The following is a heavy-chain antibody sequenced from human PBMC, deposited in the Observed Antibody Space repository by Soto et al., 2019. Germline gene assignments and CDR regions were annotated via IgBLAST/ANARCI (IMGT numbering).Heavy chain of an antibody. J-gene: IGHJ4*02. Sequence: TGGSLRLSCAASGFTFSSYAMGWVRQGPGKGLEWVAVVSIGGSTHYADSVRGRFTISRDNSKNTLSLQMNSLTAEDTAVYFCAKRRGAGGHLDYWGQGALVTVSS. CDR3: AKRRGAGGHLDY. CDR2: VSIGGST. CDR1: GFTFSSYA. V-gene: IGHV3-23*01. D-gene: IGHD2-15*01.